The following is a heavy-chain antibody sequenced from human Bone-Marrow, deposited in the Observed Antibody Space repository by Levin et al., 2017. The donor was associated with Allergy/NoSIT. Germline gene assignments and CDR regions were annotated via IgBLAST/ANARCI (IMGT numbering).Heavy chain of an antibody. D-gene: IGHD2-2*03. V-gene: IGHV1-69*06. Sequence: SVKVSCKASGGTFSSYAISWVRQAPGQGLEWMGGIIPIFGTANYAQKFQGRVTITADKSTSTAYMELSSLRSEDTAVYYCARRGVDIVVVPAASVDYDYGMDVWGQGTTVTVSS. CDR1: GGTFSSYA. CDR3: ARRGVDIVVVPAASVDYDYGMDV. CDR2: IIPIFGTA. J-gene: IGHJ6*02.